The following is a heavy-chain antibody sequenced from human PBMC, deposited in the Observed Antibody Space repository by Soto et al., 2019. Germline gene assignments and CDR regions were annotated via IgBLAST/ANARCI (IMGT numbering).Heavy chain of an antibody. CDR3: ARVPGP. J-gene: IGHJ5*02. Sequence: QLQLQESGSGLVKPSQTLSLPCAVSCGSSSSGGYAWSWSRQPPGKCMEWIGYIYHSGSTYYHPSLKSRVAISVDKSKNQFSLTLSSVTAAYTAVYCCARVPGPWGQGTLVTGSS. CDR1: CGSSSSGGYA. V-gene: IGHV4-30-2*01. CDR2: IYHSGST. D-gene: IGHD3-10*01.